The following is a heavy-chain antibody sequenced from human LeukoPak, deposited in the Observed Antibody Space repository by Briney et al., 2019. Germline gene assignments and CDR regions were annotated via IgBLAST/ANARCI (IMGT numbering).Heavy chain of an antibody. J-gene: IGHJ3*02. CDR1: GGSISDYY. V-gene: IGHV4-59*01. CDR3: ARDTRDAFDI. Sequence: KPSETLSLTCTVSGGSISDYYWSWIRQPPGKGLEWIGYIYYSGNTNYNPSLKSRVTISLDTSKNQFSLKLRSVTAANTAVYYCARDTRDAFDIWGQGTMVTVSS. CDR2: IYYSGNT.